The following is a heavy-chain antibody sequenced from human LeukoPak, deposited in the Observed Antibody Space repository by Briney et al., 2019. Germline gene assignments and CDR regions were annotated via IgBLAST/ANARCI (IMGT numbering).Heavy chain of an antibody. CDR2: ISGSGGST. J-gene: IGHJ4*02. CDR1: GFTFSTYA. CDR3: AKDIVVVPAAGNYSDY. V-gene: IGHV3-23*01. Sequence: GGSLRLSCVASGFTFSTYAMTWVRQAPGKGLEWVSGISGSGGSTYYADSVKGRFTISRDNSKNMLYLEMNSLRAEDTAIYYCAKDIVVVPAAGNYSDYWGQGTLVTVSS. D-gene: IGHD2-2*01.